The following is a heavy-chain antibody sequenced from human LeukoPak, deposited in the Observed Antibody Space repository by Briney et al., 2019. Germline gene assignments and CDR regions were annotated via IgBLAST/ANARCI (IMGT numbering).Heavy chain of an antibody. CDR3: ARVQLDPLLYYYYGMDV. CDR2: ISSSGSTI. V-gene: IGHV3-11*04. CDR1: GFTFSDYY. Sequence: GGSLRLSCAASGFTFSDYYMSWIRQAPGKGLEWVSYISSSGSTIYYADSVKGRFTISRDNAKNSLYLQMNSLRAEDTAVYYCARVQLDPLLYYYYGMDVWGQGTTVTVSS. J-gene: IGHJ6*02. D-gene: IGHD1-1*01.